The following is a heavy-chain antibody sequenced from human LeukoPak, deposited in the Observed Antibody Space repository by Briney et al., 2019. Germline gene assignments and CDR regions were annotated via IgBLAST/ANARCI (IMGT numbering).Heavy chain of an antibody. CDR2: TYYRSKWYN. V-gene: IGHV6-1*01. J-gene: IGHJ6*03. D-gene: IGHD3-10*01. CDR1: GDSVCSNSAA. Sequence: SQTLSLTCAISGDSVCSNSAAWNWIRQSPSRGLEWLGRTYYRSKWYNDYAVSVKSRITINPDTSKNQFSLQLNSVTPEDTAVYYCAREALWFGEYYYYYYMDVWGKGTTVTVSS. CDR3: AREALWFGEYYYYYYMDV.